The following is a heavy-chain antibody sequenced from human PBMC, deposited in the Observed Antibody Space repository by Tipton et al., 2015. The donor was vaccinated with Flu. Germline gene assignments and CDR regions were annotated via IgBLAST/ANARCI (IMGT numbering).Heavy chain of an antibody. CDR2: IYTSGGA. J-gene: IGHJ3*02. CDR1: GDSLSSYY. Sequence: TLSLTCTVSGDSLSSYYWSWIRQPAGKGLEWIGRIYTSGGAKYNPSLRGRLTMSVDASKREFSLKLNSVTAADTATYYCARIHFLYEILTGPYTGGAFDIWGQGTMVSVSS. V-gene: IGHV4-4*07. D-gene: IGHD3-9*01. CDR3: ARIHFLYEILTGPYTGGAFDI.